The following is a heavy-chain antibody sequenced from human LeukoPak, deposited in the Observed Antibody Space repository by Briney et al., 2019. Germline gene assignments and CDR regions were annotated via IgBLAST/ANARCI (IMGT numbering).Heavy chain of an antibody. V-gene: IGHV1-18*01. CDR1: GYTFTSYG. CDR3: AREGEQWLRNYYYYGMDV. D-gene: IGHD6-19*01. J-gene: IGHJ6*02. Sequence: ASVNVSCKASGYTFTSYGISWVRQAPGQGLEWMGWISAYNGNTNYAQKLQGRVTTTTDTSTSTAYMELRSLRSDDTAVYYCAREGEQWLRNYYYYGMDVWGQGTTVTVSS. CDR2: ISAYNGNT.